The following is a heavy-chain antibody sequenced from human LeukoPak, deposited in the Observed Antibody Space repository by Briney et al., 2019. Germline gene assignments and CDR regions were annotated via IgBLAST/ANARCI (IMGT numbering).Heavy chain of an antibody. CDR2: IRSKANSYAT. D-gene: IGHD1-26*01. Sequence: GGSLRLSCAASGFTFSGSAMHWVRQASGKGLEWVGRIRSKANSYATAYAASVKGRFTISRDDSKNTAYLQMNSLKTGDTAVYYCTRGSGSYEFDYWGQGTLVTVSS. CDR3: TRGSGSYEFDY. V-gene: IGHV3-73*01. CDR1: GFTFSGSA. J-gene: IGHJ4*02.